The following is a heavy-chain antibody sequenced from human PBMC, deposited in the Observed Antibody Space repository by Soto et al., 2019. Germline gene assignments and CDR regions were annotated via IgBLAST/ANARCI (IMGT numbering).Heavy chain of an antibody. CDR1: GYTFTNYG. D-gene: IGHD6-6*01. CDR2: INVYNGNT. CDR3: ARDLTEYSSSFGFDP. J-gene: IGHJ5*02. V-gene: IGHV1-18*01. Sequence: GASVKVSCKASGYTFTNYGISWVRQAPGQGLEWMGWINVYNGNTKYAQKVQGRVTMTTDTSTSTAYMELRSLRSDDTAVYYCARDLTEYSSSFGFDPWGQGTLVTVSS.